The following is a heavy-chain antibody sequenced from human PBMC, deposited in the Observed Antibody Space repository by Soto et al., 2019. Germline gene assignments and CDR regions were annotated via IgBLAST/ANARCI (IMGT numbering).Heavy chain of an antibody. CDR1: GGSISSGGYY. CDR3: ARGRLGDNFDY. D-gene: IGHD3-16*01. Sequence: QVQLQESGPGLVKPSQTLSLTCSVSGGSISSGGYYWSWIRQHPGKGLEWVGYIYYSGSTYYNPSLKSRVTISVDTSKNQFSLKLGSVTAADTAMYYCARGRLGDNFDYWGQGTLVTVSS. CDR2: IYYSGST. J-gene: IGHJ4*02. V-gene: IGHV4-31*03.